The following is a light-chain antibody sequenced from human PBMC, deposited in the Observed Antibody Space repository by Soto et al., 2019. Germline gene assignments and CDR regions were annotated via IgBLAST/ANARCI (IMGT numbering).Light chain of an antibody. J-gene: IGKJ3*01. Sequence: DIQMTQSPSSLSASVGDRVTITCQASQDISNYLNWYQQKPGKAPKLLIYDASNLETGVPSRFSGSGAGTDFTFTISSMQPEDIATYYCQQDDNPVTFGPGTKVDIK. V-gene: IGKV1-33*01. CDR3: QQDDNPVT. CDR2: DAS. CDR1: QDISNY.